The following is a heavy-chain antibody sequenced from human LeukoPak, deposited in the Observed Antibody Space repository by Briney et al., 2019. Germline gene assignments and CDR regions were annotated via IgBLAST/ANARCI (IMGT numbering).Heavy chain of an antibody. V-gene: IGHV1-24*01. Sequence: ASVKVSCKVSGYTLTELSMHWVRQAPGKGLEWMGGFDPEDGETIYAQKFQGRVTMTRDTSISTAYMELSRLRSDDTAVYYCARTLYDNDAFDIWGQGTMVTVSS. CDR2: FDPEDGET. CDR3: ARTLYDNDAFDI. CDR1: GYTLTELS. D-gene: IGHD3-16*01. J-gene: IGHJ3*02.